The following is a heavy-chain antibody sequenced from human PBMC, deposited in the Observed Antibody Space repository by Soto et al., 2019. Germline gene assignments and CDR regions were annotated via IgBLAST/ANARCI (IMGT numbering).Heavy chain of an antibody. CDR2: IIPILGIA. CDR3: ARGIHRDCSGGSCYPD. Sequence: ASVKVSCKASGGTFSSYTISWVRQAPGQGLEWMGRIIPILGIANYAQKFQGRVTITADKSTSTAYMELSSLRSEDTAVYYCARGIHRDCSGGSCYPDWGQGTLVTVSS. J-gene: IGHJ4*02. CDR1: GGTFSSYT. V-gene: IGHV1-69*02. D-gene: IGHD2-15*01.